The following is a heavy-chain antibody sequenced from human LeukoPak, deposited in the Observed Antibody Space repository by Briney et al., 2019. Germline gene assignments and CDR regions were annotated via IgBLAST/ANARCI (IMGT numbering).Heavy chain of an antibody. CDR3: ARVGFSGYYYGSGSYSNFDY. D-gene: IGHD3-10*01. CDR1: GYTFTGYY. J-gene: IGHJ4*02. Sequence: GASVKVSCKASGYTFTGYYMHWVRQAPGQGLEWMGWINPNSGGTNYAQKFQGRVTMTRDTSIRTAYMELSRLRSDDTAVYYCARVGFSGYYYGSGSYSNFDYWGQGTLVTVSS. V-gene: IGHV1-2*02. CDR2: INPNSGGT.